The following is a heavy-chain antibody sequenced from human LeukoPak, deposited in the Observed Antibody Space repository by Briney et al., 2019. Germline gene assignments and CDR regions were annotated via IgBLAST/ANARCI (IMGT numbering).Heavy chain of an antibody. CDR2: MSFSGST. V-gene: IGHV4-34*01. CDR3: ARVSISLFGVVTAHFDS. Sequence: SETLSLTCGVSGGSFSGSYWGWIRQPPGKGLEWIWEMSFSGSTNYNSSLTSRVTISLDTSKNQSSLNLRSVTTADTAVYYCARVSISLFGVVTAHFDSWGQGTLVAVSS. CDR1: GGSFSGSY. J-gene: IGHJ4*02. D-gene: IGHD3-3*01.